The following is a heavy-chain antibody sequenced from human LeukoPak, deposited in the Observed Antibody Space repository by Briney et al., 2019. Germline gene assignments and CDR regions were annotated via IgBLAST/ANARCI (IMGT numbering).Heavy chain of an antibody. V-gene: IGHV3-11*01. CDR3: ARDLEAGYDFWRGYYVSYYYGMDV. CDR1: GFTFSDYY. Sequence: GGSLRLSCAASGFTFSDYYMSWIRQAPGKGLEWVSYISSSGSTIYYADSVKGRFTISRDNAKNSLYLQMNSLRAEDTAVYYCARDLEAGYDFWRGYYVSYYYGMDVWGQGTTVTVSS. J-gene: IGHJ6*02. D-gene: IGHD3-3*01. CDR2: ISSSGSTI.